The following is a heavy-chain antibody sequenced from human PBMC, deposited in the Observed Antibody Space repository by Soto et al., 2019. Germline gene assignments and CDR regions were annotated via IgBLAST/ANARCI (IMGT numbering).Heavy chain of an antibody. CDR1: GFTFSSYG. CDR3: ARGGQMATIRTFDY. CDR2: IWYDGSNK. V-gene: IGHV3-33*01. Sequence: GGSLRLSCAASGFTFSSYGMHWVRQAPGKGLEWVAVIWYDGSNKYYADSVKGRFTITRENSKNTLYLQMNSLRAEDTAVYYCARGGQMATIRTFDYWGQGTLVTVSS. D-gene: IGHD5-12*01. J-gene: IGHJ4*02.